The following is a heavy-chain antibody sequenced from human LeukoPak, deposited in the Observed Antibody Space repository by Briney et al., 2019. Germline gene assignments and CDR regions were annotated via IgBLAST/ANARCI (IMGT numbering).Heavy chain of an antibody. D-gene: IGHD2-21*01. Sequence: GGSLRLSCAASGFTFSSYCMNWVRQAPGKGLEWVSYISSSRSSTYYADSVKGRFTISRDNAKNSLYLQMNSLRDDETAVYCCARDIAGFDYWGQGTLVTVSS. V-gene: IGHV3-48*02. CDR2: ISSSRSST. J-gene: IGHJ4*02. CDR3: ARDIAGFDY. CDR1: GFTFSSYC.